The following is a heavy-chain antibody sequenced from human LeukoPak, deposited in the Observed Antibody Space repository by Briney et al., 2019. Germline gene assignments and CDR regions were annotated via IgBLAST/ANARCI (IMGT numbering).Heavy chain of an antibody. D-gene: IGHD6-19*01. Sequence: GGSLRLSCAASGFTFDDYAMHWVRQAPGKGLEWVSGISWNSGSIGYADSVKGRFTISRDNAKNSLYLQMNSPRAEDMALYYCAKDKWPFGIAVALGPFDYWGQGTLVTVSS. CDR1: GFTFDDYA. CDR3: AKDKWPFGIAVALGPFDY. CDR2: ISWNSGSI. J-gene: IGHJ4*02. V-gene: IGHV3-9*03.